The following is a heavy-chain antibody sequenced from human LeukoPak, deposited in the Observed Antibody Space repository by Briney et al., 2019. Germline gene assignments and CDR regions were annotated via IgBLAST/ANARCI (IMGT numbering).Heavy chain of an antibody. V-gene: IGHV3-23*01. J-gene: IGHJ4*02. Sequence: GGSLRLSCAASGFTFSSYNMNWVRQAPGKGLEWVSLISGSGGSTYYADSVKGRFTVSRDNSKNTEYLQMNSLRAEDTAIYYCAKDDDDGDHVVVDHWGQGTLVTVSS. CDR2: ISGSGGST. CDR1: GFTFSSYN. CDR3: AKDDDDGDHVVVDH. D-gene: IGHD4-17*01.